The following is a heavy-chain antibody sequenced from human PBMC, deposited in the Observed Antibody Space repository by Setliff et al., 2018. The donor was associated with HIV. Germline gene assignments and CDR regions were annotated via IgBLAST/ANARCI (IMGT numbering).Heavy chain of an antibody. V-gene: IGHV4-38-2*02. CDR3: ATTSGLTGVDAFDI. D-gene: IGHD2-8*01. J-gene: IGHJ3*02. Sequence: SETLSLTCTVSSYSISTGYYWGWIRQPPGKGLEWIGIIYHSGSTYYNPSLKSRVTMSVDTSKSQFSLKLTSVTAADTAVYYCATTSGLTGVDAFDIWGQGTMVTVS. CDR1: SYSISTGYY. CDR2: IYHSGST.